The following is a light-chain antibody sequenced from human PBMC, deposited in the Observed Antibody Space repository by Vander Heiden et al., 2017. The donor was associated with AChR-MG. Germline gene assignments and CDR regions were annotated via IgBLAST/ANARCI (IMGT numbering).Light chain of an antibody. CDR3: QVWDSSSDHVV. Sequence: SYVLTQPPSVSVAPGKTARITCGGNNIGSKSVHWYQQKPGQAPVRGGYEDSDRPSGIPERFSGSNSGNTATLKISRVEAGDEADDYCQVWDSSSDHVVLGGGTKLTV. J-gene: IGLJ2*01. CDR1: NIGSKS. V-gene: IGLV3-21*03. CDR2: EDS.